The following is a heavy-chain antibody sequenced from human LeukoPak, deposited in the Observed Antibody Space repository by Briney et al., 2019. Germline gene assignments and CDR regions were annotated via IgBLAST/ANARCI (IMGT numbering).Heavy chain of an antibody. D-gene: IGHD5-12*01. CDR2: VSSSSSYI. Sequence: GGSLRLSCAASGFTFGTYSMNWVRQAPGEGLGWVSSVSSSSSYIYYADSLKGRFTISRDNAKNSLYLQMNSLRAEDTAVYYCARDSNPSSGDIFYDSFDMWGQGTMVTVSP. J-gene: IGHJ3*02. CDR1: GFTFGTYS. V-gene: IGHV3-21*01. CDR3: ARDSNPSSGDIFYDSFDM.